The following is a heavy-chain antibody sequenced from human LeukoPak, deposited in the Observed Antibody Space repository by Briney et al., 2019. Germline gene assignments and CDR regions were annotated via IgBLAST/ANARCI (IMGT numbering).Heavy chain of an antibody. CDR2: ISSSSSHI. V-gene: IGHV3-21*01. J-gene: IGHJ4*02. CDR1: GFTFSSYS. D-gene: IGHD5-12*01. Sequence: GGSLRLSCAASGFTFSSYSMNWVRQAPGKGLEWVSSISSSSSHICYADSVKGRFTISRDNAKNSLYLQMNSLRAEDTAVYYCARDRDIVATTLPIDYWGQGTLVTVSS. CDR3: ARDRDIVATTLPIDY.